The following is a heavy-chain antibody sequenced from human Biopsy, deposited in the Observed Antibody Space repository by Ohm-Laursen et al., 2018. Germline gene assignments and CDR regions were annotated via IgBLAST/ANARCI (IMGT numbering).Heavy chain of an antibody. CDR2: IIPIVGIT. CDR3: ARGGSGSGYYGMDV. V-gene: IGHV1-69*04. D-gene: IGHD3-10*01. J-gene: IGHJ6*02. CDR1: GGIFSSYA. Sequence: SSVKVSCKASGGIFSSYAMSWVRQAPGQGLVYLGKIIPIVGITNHAQTFQGRITLTADKSTFMVYMELSRLRSDDTAIYYCARGGSGSGYYGMDVWGQGATVSVSS.